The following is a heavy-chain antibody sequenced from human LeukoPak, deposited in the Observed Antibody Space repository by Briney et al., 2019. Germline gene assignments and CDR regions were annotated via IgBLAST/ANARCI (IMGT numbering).Heavy chain of an antibody. CDR3: ARDPVGAIGYGMDV. V-gene: IGHV3-30*03. Sequence: PGRSLRLSCAASGFTFSSYGMHWVRQTPGKGLEWVAVISYDGSNKFYADSVKGRFTISRDTSKNTLYLQMNSLRAEDTAVYYCARDPVGAIGYGMDVWGQGTTVTVSS. CDR2: ISYDGSNK. CDR1: GFTFSSYG. J-gene: IGHJ6*02. D-gene: IGHD1-26*01.